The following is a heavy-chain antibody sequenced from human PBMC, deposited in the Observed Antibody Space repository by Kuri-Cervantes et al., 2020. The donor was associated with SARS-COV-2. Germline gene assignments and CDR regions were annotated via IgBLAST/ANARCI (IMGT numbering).Heavy chain of an antibody. CDR3: ARNRGSPVY. CDR2: ISSSSSYT. D-gene: IGHD1-26*01. CDR1: GFTFSDYY. Sequence: GESLKISCAASGFTFSDYYMSWIRQAPGKGLEWVSYISSSSSYTNYADSVKGRFTISRDNAKNSLYLQMNSLRAEDTAVYYCARNRGSPVYWGQGTLVTVSS. J-gene: IGHJ4*02. V-gene: IGHV3-11*03.